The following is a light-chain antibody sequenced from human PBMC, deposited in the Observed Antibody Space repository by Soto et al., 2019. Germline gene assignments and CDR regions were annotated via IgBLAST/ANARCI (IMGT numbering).Light chain of an antibody. J-gene: IGKJ1*01. CDR2: AAS. CDR1: QSSSSY. CDR3: QQSYSTPPRT. V-gene: IGKV1-39*01. Sequence: DIQMAQSPSSLSASVGDRVTITCRASQSSSSYLNWYQQKPGTAPKLLIYAASSLQSGVPSRFSGSGSGTDFTLTIRSLQPEDFATYYCQQSYSTPPRTFGQGTKVEIK.